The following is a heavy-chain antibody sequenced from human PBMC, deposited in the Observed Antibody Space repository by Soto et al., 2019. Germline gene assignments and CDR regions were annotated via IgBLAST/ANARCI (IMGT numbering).Heavy chain of an antibody. D-gene: IGHD2-2*01. CDR2: IWSDGSTK. CDR1: GFTFRLYG. V-gene: IGHV3-33*01. Sequence: PGRPGRLSGAAWGFTFRLYGMHWVRLAPGKAVDWVAVIWSDGSTKYYADSVKGRFTISRHNPGNTLYLQMNGLRADDTAIYYCARDGTRVVVPAARIEGRLHLDYWGQGSLVTVSS. CDR3: ARDGTRVVVPAARIEGRLHLDY. J-gene: IGHJ4*02.